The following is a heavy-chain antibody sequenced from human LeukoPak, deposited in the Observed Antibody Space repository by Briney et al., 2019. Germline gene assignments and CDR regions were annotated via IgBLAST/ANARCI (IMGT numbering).Heavy chain of an antibody. Sequence: GGSLRLSCAASGFTFSSYSMNWVRQAPGKGLEWVSSITSSSSYKYYADSVKGRFTISRDNAKNSLYLQMNSLRAEDTAVYYCARDGYCGGDCYHSGRGFQHWCQGTRVTVTS. D-gene: IGHD2-21*02. J-gene: IGHJ1*01. CDR3: ARDGYCGGDCYHSGRGFQH. V-gene: IGHV3-21*01. CDR2: ITSSSSYK. CDR1: GFTFSSYS.